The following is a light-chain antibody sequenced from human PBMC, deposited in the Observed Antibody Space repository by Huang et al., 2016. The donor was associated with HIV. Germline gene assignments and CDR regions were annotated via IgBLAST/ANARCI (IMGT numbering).Light chain of an antibody. CDR2: AAS. CDR3: LQHHGYPLT. J-gene: IGKJ1*01. Sequence: DIQLTQSPSAMSASVGDRVSITCRASQDISNSLAWFQQKPGGAPKLLIYAASSLQSGVPSRFSGSRSGTKFTLTISNLQPEDFATYYCLQHHGYPLTFGQGTNV. V-gene: IGKV1-17*03. CDR1: QDISNS.